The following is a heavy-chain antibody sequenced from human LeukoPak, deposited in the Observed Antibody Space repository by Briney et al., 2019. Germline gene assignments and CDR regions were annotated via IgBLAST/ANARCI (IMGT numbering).Heavy chain of an antibody. J-gene: IGHJ6*03. Sequence: GESLKISCKGSGYSFTSYWIGWVGQMPGKGLEWMGIIYPDDSDTKYSPSFQGQVTISADKSISTAYLQWSSLKASDTAMYYCARLAFCTTAVCFSNYYYSMDVWGRGTTVTVSS. V-gene: IGHV5-51*01. CDR1: GYSFTSYW. D-gene: IGHD2-8*01. CDR3: ARLAFCTTAVCFSNYYYSMDV. CDR2: IYPDDSDT.